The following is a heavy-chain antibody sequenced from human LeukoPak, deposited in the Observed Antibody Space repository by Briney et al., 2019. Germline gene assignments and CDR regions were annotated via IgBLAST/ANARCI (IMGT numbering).Heavy chain of an antibody. V-gene: IGHV1-69*06. CDR2: IIPIFGTA. D-gene: IGHD2-2*02. Sequence: SVKVSCKASGGTFSSYAISWVRQAPGQGLEWMGGIIPIFGTANYAQKFQGRVTITADKSTSTAYMELSSLRSEDTAVYYCASGPSYCSSTSCYSAGWFDPWGQGTLVTVSS. CDR1: GGTFSSYA. CDR3: ASGPSYCSSTSCYSAGWFDP. J-gene: IGHJ5*02.